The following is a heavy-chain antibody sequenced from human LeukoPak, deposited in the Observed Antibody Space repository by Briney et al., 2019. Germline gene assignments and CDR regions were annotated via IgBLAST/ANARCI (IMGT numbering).Heavy chain of an antibody. CDR3: ARRVRVGATTLIRGRHLDY. J-gene: IGHJ4*02. V-gene: IGHV4-34*01. D-gene: IGHD1-26*01. Sequence: KASETLSLTCAVDGGSVSGYYCGWVRQPAGKWRGWIGEINNSGITNYNPSLKSRVPISVDTSKTQLSLKLSSVTAADTAVYYCARRVRVGATTLIRGRHLDYWGQGPLVTVSS. CDR2: INNSGIT. CDR1: GGSVSGYY.